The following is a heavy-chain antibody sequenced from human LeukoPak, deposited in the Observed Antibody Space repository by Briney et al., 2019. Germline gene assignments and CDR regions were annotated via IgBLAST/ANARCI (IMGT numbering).Heavy chain of an antibody. CDR2: IYYSGST. J-gene: IGHJ4*02. D-gene: IGHD5-12*01. V-gene: IGHV4-39*01. CDR3: ARGAGGYDYYFDY. Sequence: SETLSLTCTVSGGSISSSSYYWGWIRQPPGKGLEWIGSIYYSGSTYYNPSLKSRVTISVDTSKNQFSLKLSSVTAADTAVYYCARGAGGYDYYFDYWGQGTLVTVS. CDR1: GGSISSSSYY.